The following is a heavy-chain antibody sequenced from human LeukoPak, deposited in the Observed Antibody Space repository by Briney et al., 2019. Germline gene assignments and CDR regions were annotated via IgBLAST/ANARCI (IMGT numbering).Heavy chain of an antibody. CDR1: GYTVTTYW. Sequence: GESLKISCKGSGYTVTTYWIGWVRQMPGKGLEWMGIIYPGDSDTRYSPSFQGQVTISADKSISTAYLQWSSLKASDTAMYYCARPVYGSGSYYFDYWGQGTLVTVSS. D-gene: IGHD3-10*01. CDR3: ARPVYGSGSYYFDY. V-gene: IGHV5-51*01. CDR2: IYPGDSDT. J-gene: IGHJ4*02.